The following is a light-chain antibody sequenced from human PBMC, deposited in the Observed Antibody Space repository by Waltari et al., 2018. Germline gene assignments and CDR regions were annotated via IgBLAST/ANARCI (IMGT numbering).Light chain of an antibody. CDR2: KAS. J-gene: IGKJ2*01. CDR3: QQYNRYFS. Sequence: DIQMTQSPPTLSASVGDRVTMTCRASQSVSRWLAWYQQKPGRAPKLLIYKASTLESGVPSRFSGSGSETQFTLTITSLQPDDSATYYCQQYNRYFSFGQGTKVEIK. CDR1: QSVSRW. V-gene: IGKV1-5*03.